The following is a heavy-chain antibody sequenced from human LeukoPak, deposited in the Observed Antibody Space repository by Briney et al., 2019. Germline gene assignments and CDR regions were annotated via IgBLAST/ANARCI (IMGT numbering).Heavy chain of an antibody. CDR3: ATGYCSSTSCPNWFDP. CDR1: GFTFSSYA. CDR2: ISGSGGST. J-gene: IGHJ5*02. D-gene: IGHD2-2*01. V-gene: IGHV3-23*01. Sequence: GGSLRLSCAASGFTFSSYAMSWVRQAPGKGLEWVSAISGSGGSTYYADSVKGRFTISRDNSKNTLYLQMNSLRAEDTAVYYCATGYCSSTSCPNWFDPWGQGTLVTDSS.